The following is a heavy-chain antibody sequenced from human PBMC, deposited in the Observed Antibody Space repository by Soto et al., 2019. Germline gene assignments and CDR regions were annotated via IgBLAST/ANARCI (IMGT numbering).Heavy chain of an antibody. CDR1: GYTFTSYG. V-gene: IGHV1-18*01. CDR2: IRAYNGNT. J-gene: IGHJ6*03. D-gene: IGHD2-15*01. CDR3: ARDDTHCSGGSCYSHYYYYMDV. Sequence: ASVKVSCKASGYTFTSYGISWVRQAPGQGLERMGWIRAYNGNTNYAQKRQGRVTMTTDTSTSTAYMELRSLRSDDTAVYYCARDDTHCSGGSCYSHYYYYMDVWGKGTTVIVSS.